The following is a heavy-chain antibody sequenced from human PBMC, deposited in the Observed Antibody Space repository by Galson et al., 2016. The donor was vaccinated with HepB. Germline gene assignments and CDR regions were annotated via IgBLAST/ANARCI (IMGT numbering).Heavy chain of an antibody. D-gene: IGHD3-16*01. CDR3: ARWGTYSEKHAFDI. CDR2: GHYSENI. V-gene: IGHV4-59*13. CDR1: GDSISSYY. J-gene: IGHJ3*02. Sequence: SETLSLTCTVSGDSISSYYWNWIRQPPGKGLEWIGYGHYSENIKYNPSLKSRITTSVDTSKNQFSLILSSATAADTAVYYCARWGTYSEKHAFDIWGQGTMVTVSS.